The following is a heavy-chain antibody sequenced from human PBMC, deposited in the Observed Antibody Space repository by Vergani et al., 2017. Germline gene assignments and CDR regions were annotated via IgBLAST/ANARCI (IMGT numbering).Heavy chain of an antibody. CDR3: ARTSGHCPGPFDF. D-gene: IGHD5-12*01. J-gene: IGHJ3*01. CDR2: VDWDENI. V-gene: IGHV2-70*15. CDR1: GFSLTSTGIC. Sequence: QVTLRESGPALLKPTQPLTLTCSFSGFSLTSTGICVNWIRQSPGKALEWLARVDWDENIYYSPSLQTRLTISRDTSKNQVVLTMTNMGPVDSGTYYCARTSGHCPGPFDFWGPGTLVTVSA.